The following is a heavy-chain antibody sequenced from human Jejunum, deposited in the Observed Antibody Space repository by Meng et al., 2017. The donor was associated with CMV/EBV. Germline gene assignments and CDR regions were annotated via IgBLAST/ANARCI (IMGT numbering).Heavy chain of an antibody. V-gene: IGHV4-4*07. CDR1: GDSIRDYF. Sequence: QLQESGPGLGKPSETLSLTCTVSGDSIRDYFWTWIRQPAGKGLEWIARVYSTGTTDYNPSLKSRVTMSVDVSKNQFSLKLNSVTAADTAVYYCARIGVATTFDYWGQGTLVTVSS. CDR3: ARIGVATTFDY. D-gene: IGHD5-12*01. CDR2: VYSTGTT. J-gene: IGHJ4*02.